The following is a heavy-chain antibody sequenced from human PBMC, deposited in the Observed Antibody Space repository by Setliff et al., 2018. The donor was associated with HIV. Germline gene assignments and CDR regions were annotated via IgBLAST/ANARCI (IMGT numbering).Heavy chain of an antibody. CDR2: INAGNGDT. V-gene: IGHV1-3*01. CDR1: GYTFTSYA. J-gene: IGHJ4*02. CDR3: ARDTLAYCGGECYSGY. D-gene: IGHD2-21*01. Sequence: ASVKVSCKASGYTFTSYAMHWVRQAPGQRLEWMGWINAGNGDTKYSQKFQGRVTITADKSTSTAYMELSSLKSEDTAVYYCARDTLAYCGGECYSGYWGPGTLVTVSS.